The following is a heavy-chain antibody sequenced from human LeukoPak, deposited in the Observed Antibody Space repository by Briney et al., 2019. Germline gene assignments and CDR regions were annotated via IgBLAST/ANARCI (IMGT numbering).Heavy chain of an antibody. CDR3: ARGDEGAGDAFDI. J-gene: IGHJ3*02. D-gene: IGHD1-26*01. CDR1: GFTFSSYS. CDR2: ISSSSYI. Sequence: PGGSLRLSCAASGFTFSSYSMNWVRQAPGKGLEWVSSISSSSYIYYADSVKGRFTISRDNAKNSLYLQMNSLRAEDTAVYYCARGDEGAGDAFDIWGQGTMVTVSS. V-gene: IGHV3-21*01.